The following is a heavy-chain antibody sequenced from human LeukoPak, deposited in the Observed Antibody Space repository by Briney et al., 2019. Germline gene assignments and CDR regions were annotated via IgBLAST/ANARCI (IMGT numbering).Heavy chain of an antibody. CDR1: GYTFTGYY. CDR3: ARALAVAGIEGSDY. V-gene: IGHV1-2*02. Sequence: ASVKVSCKASGYTFTGYYMHWVRQAPGQGLEWMGWINPNSGGTNYAQKFQGRVTMTRDTSISTAYMELSRLRSDDTAVYYCARALAVAGIEGSDYWGQGTLVTVSS. J-gene: IGHJ4*02. D-gene: IGHD6-19*01. CDR2: INPNSGGT.